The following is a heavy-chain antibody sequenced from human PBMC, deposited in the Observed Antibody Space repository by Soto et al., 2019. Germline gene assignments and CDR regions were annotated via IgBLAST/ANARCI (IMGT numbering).Heavy chain of an antibody. Sequence: QVQLVQSGAEVKKPGSSVKVSCKASGGTFSSYAISWVRQAPGQGLEWMGGIIPIVGTANYGQKFKGRVKIPGEEPTIRAHIELSSVRSEDRAVYYCAKQGAVAHRGGQYYYYYGMDVWGQGTTVTGSS. J-gene: IGHJ6*02. CDR1: GGTFSSYA. V-gene: IGHV1-69*01. D-gene: IGHD6-19*01. CDR3: AKQGAVAHRGGQYYYYYGMDV. CDR2: IIPIVGTA.